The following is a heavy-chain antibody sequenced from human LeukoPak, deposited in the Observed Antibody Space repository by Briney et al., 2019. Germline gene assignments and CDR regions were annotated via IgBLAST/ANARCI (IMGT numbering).Heavy chain of an antibody. Sequence: GGSLRLSCAASGFTVRSNHMNWVRQAPGKGLDWVSVIFSGGNTDYAHSVKGRFIISRDNSKNTLYLQMNSLRAEDTAVYYCARTLIVGSSWYEWSDYYYMDVWGKGTTVTVSS. V-gene: IGHV3-66*01. D-gene: IGHD6-13*01. CDR2: IFSGGNT. CDR1: GFTVRSNH. CDR3: ARTLIVGSSWYEWSDYYYMDV. J-gene: IGHJ6*03.